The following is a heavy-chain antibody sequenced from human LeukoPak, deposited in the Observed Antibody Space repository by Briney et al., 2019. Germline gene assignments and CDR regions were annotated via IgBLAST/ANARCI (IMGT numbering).Heavy chain of an antibody. J-gene: IGHJ5*02. V-gene: IGHV4-59*12. D-gene: IGHD3-10*01. CDR1: DGSISSYY. CDR2: IYYSGST. CDR3: ARSYYYGSGSYSWFDP. Sequence: SETLSLTCTVSDGSISSYYWSWIRQPPGKGLEWIGYIYYSGSTNYNPSLKSRVTISVDTSKNQFSLKLSSVTAADTAAYYCARSYYYGSGSYSWFDPWGQGTLVTVSS.